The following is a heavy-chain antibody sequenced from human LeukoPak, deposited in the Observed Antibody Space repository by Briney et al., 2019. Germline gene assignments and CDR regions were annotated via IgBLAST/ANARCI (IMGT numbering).Heavy chain of an antibody. Sequence: PSETLSLTCTVSGGSISSYYWSWIRQPPGKGLEWIGYIYYSGSTNYNPSLKSRVTISVDTSKNQFSLKLSSVTAADTAVYYCARRGYSYGSGYYYYSMDVWGQGTTVTVSS. CDR1: GGSISSYY. J-gene: IGHJ6*02. V-gene: IGHV4-59*01. CDR3: ARRGYSYGSGYYYYSMDV. CDR2: IYYSGST. D-gene: IGHD5-18*01.